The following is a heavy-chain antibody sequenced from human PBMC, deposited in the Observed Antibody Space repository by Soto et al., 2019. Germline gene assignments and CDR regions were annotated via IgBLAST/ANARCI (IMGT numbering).Heavy chain of an antibody. V-gene: IGHV3-23*01. CDR1: GFTFGSYA. D-gene: IGHD3-3*01. J-gene: IGHJ4*02. Sequence: VQLLESGGSLVQPGGSLSLSCVASGFTFGSYAMNCVRQAPGKGLEWISAISGGSDATFYADSVKGRFTISRDDSKNTLYLQLQSLRDDDTAVYYCAKDRTYDFWGGQRYFDYWGQGTLITVSS. CDR2: ISGGSDAT. CDR3: AKDRTYDFWGGQRYFDY.